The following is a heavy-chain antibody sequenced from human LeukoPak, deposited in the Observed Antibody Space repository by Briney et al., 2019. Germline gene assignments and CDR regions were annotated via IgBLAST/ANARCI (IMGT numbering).Heavy chain of an antibody. J-gene: IGHJ4*02. CDR2: MNPNTGGT. Sequence: ASVKVSCKASGYTFSDYYMHWVRPAPGQGLEWMGWMNPNTGGTHHAQKFQGRVTMTWDTSISSAYMELNWLRSDDTAVYYCARGRLSMTPPDFWGQGTLVTVSS. CDR3: ARGRLSMTPPDF. V-gene: IGHV1-2*02. CDR1: GYTFSDYY. D-gene: IGHD2/OR15-2a*01.